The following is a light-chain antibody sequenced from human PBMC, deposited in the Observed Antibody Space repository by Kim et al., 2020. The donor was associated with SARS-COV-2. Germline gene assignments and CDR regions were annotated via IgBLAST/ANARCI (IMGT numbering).Light chain of an antibody. CDR2: YDS. CDR1: NSGSKS. J-gene: IGLJ2*01. Sequence: GKTARITGGGNNSGSKSVHWYQQKPGQAPALVIYYDSDRPSGIPERFSGSNSGNTATLTISRVEAGDEADYYCQVWDSSSDHPRVVFGGGTQLTVL. V-gene: IGLV3-21*04. CDR3: QVWDSSSDHPRVV.